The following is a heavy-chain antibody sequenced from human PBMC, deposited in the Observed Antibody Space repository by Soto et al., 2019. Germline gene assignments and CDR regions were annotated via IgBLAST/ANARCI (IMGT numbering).Heavy chain of an antibody. CDR3: ARAVGSSSVYYYGMDV. Sequence: PSETLSLTCTVSGGSISSYYWSWIRQPPGKGLEWIGYIYYSGSTNYNPSLKSRVTISVDTSKNQFSLKLSSVTAADTAVYYCARAVGSSSVYYYGMDVWGQGTTVTVSS. CDR1: GGSISSYY. V-gene: IGHV4-59*01. J-gene: IGHJ6*02. CDR2: IYYSGST. D-gene: IGHD6-6*01.